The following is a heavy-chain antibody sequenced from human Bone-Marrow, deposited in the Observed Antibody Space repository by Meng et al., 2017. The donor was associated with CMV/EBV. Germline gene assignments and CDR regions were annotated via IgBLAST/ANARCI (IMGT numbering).Heavy chain of an antibody. V-gene: IGHV4-30-4*08. Sequence: SETLSLTCTVSGDSISSGDYYWSWIRQPPGTALEWIGFIHYSGRTHYNPSLRSRLGMAVDTSKNQFSLKLTSMTAADTAVYYCADRYTGSLDYWGQGTLVTVSS. CDR3: ADRYTGSLDY. CDR1: GDSISSGDYY. J-gene: IGHJ4*02. CDR2: IHYSGRT. D-gene: IGHD1-26*01.